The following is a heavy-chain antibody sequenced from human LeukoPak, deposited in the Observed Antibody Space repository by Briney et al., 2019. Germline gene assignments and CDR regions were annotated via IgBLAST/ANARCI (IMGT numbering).Heavy chain of an antibody. J-gene: IGHJ6*03. Sequence: GGSLRLSCAASGFTFSSYSMNWVRQAPGKGLEWVSSISSSSSYIYYADSVKGRFTISRDNAKNSLYLQMNSLRAEDTAVYYCARNEEVTLVYYYYYMYVWGKGTTVTVSS. CDR2: ISSSSSYI. V-gene: IGHV3-21*01. CDR1: GFTFSSYS. D-gene: IGHD5-18*01. CDR3: ARNEEVTLVYYYYYMYV.